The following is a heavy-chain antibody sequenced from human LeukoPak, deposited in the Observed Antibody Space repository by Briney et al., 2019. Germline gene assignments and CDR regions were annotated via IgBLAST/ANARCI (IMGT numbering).Heavy chain of an antibody. D-gene: IGHD3-10*01. CDR1: GYTFTSYD. J-gene: IGHJ4*02. V-gene: IGHV1-8*01. Sequence: ASVKVSCKASGYTFTSYDINWVRQATGQGVEWMGWMNPNSGNTGYAQKFQGRVTMTRNTSISTAYMELSSLRSEDTAVYYCARGRVRGAHFDYWGQGTLVTVSS. CDR3: ARGRVRGAHFDY. CDR2: MNPNSGNT.